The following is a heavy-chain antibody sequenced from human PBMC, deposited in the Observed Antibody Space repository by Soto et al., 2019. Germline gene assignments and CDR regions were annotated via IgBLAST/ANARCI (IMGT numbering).Heavy chain of an antibody. CDR2: ISHHGLKE. J-gene: IGHJ4*02. CDR1: GFTFRDYG. V-gene: IGHV3-30*18. Sequence: QVQLVESGGGVVRPGRSLRLSCVASGFTFRDYGMHWVRQAPGKGLEWVAGISHHGLKEHYADSVKGRFTISRDNSNTTVYLQLNSLRGDDTAVYYCAKDWVGGSNKYYFEYWGQGTLVTVSS. D-gene: IGHD1-26*01. CDR3: AKDWVGGSNKYYFEY.